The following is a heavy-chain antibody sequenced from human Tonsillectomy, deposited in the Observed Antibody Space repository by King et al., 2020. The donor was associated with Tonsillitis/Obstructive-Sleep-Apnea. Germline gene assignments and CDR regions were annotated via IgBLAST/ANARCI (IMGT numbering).Heavy chain of an antibody. Sequence: QLVQSGAEVKKPGESLKISCQGSGYSFTSYWIGWVRQMPGKGLEWMGIIYPGDSDTRYSPSFQGQVTISADKSINTAYLQWSSLKASDTAMYYCASHSRGPHGDYYYYYMDVWGKGTTVTVSS. J-gene: IGHJ6*03. D-gene: IGHD7-27*01. CDR2: IYPGDSDT. V-gene: IGHV5-51*01. CDR3: ASHSRGPHGDYYYYYMDV. CDR1: GYSFTSYW.